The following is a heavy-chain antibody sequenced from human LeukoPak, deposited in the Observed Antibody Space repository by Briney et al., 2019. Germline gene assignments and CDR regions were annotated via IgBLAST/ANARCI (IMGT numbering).Heavy chain of an antibody. CDR3: ARGLIVLMVYALPLYNWFDP. CDR2: IYYSGST. V-gene: IGHV4-30-4*08. D-gene: IGHD2-8*01. CDR1: GGSISSGDYY. J-gene: IGHJ5*02. Sequence: SETLSLTCTVSGGSISSGDYYWSWIRQPPGKGLEWIGYIYYSGSTYYNPSLKSRVTISVDTSKNQFSLKLSSVTAADTAVYYCARGLIVLMVYALPLYNWFDPWGQGTLVTVSS.